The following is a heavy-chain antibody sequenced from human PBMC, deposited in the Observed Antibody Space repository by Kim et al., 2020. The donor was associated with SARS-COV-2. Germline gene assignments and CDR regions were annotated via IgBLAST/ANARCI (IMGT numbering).Heavy chain of an antibody. CDR2: TYYRSKLYS. CDR1: GDSVSSKSAA. J-gene: IGHJ4*02. D-gene: IGHD5-18*01. Sequence: SQTLSLTCAISGDSVSSKSAAWNWIRQSPSRGLEWLGRTYYRSKLYSEYAVSVKSRITITADTFKNTLSLQLDSVTPEDTAVYYCARGTYSGTSYHFDYWGQGAQVTVSS. V-gene: IGHV6-1*01. CDR3: ARGTYSGTSYHFDY.